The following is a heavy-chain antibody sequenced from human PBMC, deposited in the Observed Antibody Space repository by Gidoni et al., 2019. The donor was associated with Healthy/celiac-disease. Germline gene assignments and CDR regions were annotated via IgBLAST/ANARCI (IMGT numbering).Heavy chain of an antibody. CDR1: GFTFSSYS. CDR2: ISSSSSYI. J-gene: IGHJ4*02. Sequence: EVQLVESGGGLVTPGGPLRLSCAASGFTFSSYSMNWVRQAPGKGLEWVSSISSSSSYIYYADSVKGRFTISRDNAKNSLYLQMNSLRAEDTAVYYCARGSVDSDYWGQGTLVTVSS. CDR3: ARGSVDSDY. D-gene: IGHD3-3*01. V-gene: IGHV3-21*01.